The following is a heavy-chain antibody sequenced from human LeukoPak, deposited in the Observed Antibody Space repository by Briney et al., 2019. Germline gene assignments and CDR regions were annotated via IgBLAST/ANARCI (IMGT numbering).Heavy chain of an antibody. J-gene: IGHJ4*02. CDR1: GGSISSGSYY. D-gene: IGHD6-19*01. CDR3: ARDSGWYYFDY. V-gene: IGHV4-61*02. CDR2: IYTSGST. Sequence: SETLSLTCTVSGGSISSGSYYWRWNRQPAGKGLEWIGRIYTSGSTNYNPSLKSRVTISVDTSKNQFSLKLSSVTAADTAVYYCARDSGWYYFDYWGQGTLVTVSS.